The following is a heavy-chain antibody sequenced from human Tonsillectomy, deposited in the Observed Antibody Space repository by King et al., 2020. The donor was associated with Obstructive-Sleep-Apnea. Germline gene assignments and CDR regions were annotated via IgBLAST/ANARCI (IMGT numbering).Heavy chain of an antibody. J-gene: IGHJ3*02. D-gene: IGHD5-24*01. CDR2: IYPGDSDT. CDR1: GYSFTSYW. V-gene: IGHV5-51*01. Sequence: QLVQSGAEVKKPGESLKISCKGSGYSFTSYWIGWVRQMPGKGLEWMGIIYPGDSDTRYSPSFQGQVTIPADKSISTAYLQWSSLKASDTAMYYCARPGVEMATIRRADDAFDIWGQGTMVTVSS. CDR3: ARPGVEMATIRRADDAFDI.